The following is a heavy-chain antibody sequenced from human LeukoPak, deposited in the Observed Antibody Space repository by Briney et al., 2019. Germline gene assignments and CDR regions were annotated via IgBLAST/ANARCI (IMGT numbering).Heavy chain of an antibody. CDR1: GFTFSSYS. Sequence: PGGSLRLSCAASGFTFSSYSMNWVRQAPGKGLEWVSSISSRSSYMYYADSVKGRFTISRDNAKNSVYLQMNSLRVEDAAVYYCARDYNWNFDYWGQGTLVTVSS. V-gene: IGHV3-21*01. CDR2: ISSRSSYM. J-gene: IGHJ4*02. D-gene: IGHD1-20*01. CDR3: ARDYNWNFDY.